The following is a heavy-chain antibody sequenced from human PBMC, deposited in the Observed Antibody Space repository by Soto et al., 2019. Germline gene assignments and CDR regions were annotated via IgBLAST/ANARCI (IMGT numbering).Heavy chain of an antibody. CDR3: ARGDPVNFGGKYYFDY. CDR2: ISSSSSYI. Sequence: PGGSLRLSCAASGFTFSSYSMNWVRQAPGKGLQWVSSISSSSSYIYYADSVKGRFTISRDNAKNSLSLQMNSLRAEDTAVYYCARGDPVNFGGKYYFDYWGQGTLVTVSS. CDR1: GFTFSSYS. J-gene: IGHJ4*02. V-gene: IGHV3-21*01. D-gene: IGHD4-17*01.